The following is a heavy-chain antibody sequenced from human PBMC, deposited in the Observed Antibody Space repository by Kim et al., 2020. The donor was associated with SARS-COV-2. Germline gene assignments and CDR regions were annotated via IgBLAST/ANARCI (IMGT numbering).Heavy chain of an antibody. J-gene: IGHJ6*02. V-gene: IGHV5-51*01. CDR3: ARRSFGLRYFDRRDYGMDV. CDR1: GYSFTSYW. Sequence: GESLKISCKGSGYSFTSYWIGWVRQMPGKGLEWMGIIYPGDSDTRYGPSFQGQVTISADKSISTAYLQWSSLKASDTAMYYCARRSFGLRYFDRRDYGMDVWGQGTTVTVSS. CDR2: IYPGDSDT. D-gene: IGHD3-9*01.